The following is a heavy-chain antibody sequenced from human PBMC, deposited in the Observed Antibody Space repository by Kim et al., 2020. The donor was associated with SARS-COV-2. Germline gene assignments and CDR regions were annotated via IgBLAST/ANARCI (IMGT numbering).Heavy chain of an antibody. V-gene: IGHV3-66*01. Sequence: GGSLRLSCAASGFTVSSNYMSWVRQAPGKGLEWVSVIYSGGSTYYADSVKGRFTISRDNSKNTLYLQMNSLRAEDTAVYYCARSGTSYYYYGMDVWGQGTTVTVSS. CDR1: GFTVSSNY. CDR3: ARSGTSYYYYGMDV. J-gene: IGHJ6*02. CDR2: IYSGGST.